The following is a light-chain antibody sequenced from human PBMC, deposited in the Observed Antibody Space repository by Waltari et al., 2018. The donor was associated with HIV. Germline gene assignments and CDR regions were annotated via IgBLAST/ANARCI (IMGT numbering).Light chain of an antibody. CDR2: DVS. CDR1: NYNR. Sequence: QSALTQPPSVSGSPGQSVTISCTGTNYNRVSWYQQHPDKAPKLIVFDVSQRPSGVPDRVSASASGNTASLTISGLQADDEADYYCCSYAATYTVFGTGTEVTVL. CDR3: CSYAATYTV. J-gene: IGLJ1*01. V-gene: IGLV2-11*01.